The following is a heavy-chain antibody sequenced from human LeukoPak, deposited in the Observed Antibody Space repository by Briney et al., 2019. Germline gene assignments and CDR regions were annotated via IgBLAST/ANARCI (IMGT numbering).Heavy chain of an antibody. V-gene: IGHV4-39*01. D-gene: IGHD2-15*01. CDR1: GDSISSSSYY. Sequence: SETLSLTCTVSGDSISSSSYYWGWIRQPPGKGLEWIGSISYRGNTYYNPSLKSRVTISVDTSKNQFSLKLSSVTAADTAVYHCARRQTPDYWGQGTLVTVSS. CDR3: ARRQTPDY. J-gene: IGHJ4*02. CDR2: ISYRGNT.